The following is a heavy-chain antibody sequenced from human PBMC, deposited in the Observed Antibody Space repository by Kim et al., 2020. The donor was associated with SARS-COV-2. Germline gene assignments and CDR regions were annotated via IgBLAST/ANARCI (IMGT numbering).Heavy chain of an antibody. CDR3: AKDSITIFGVVITSDAFDI. J-gene: IGHJ3*02. CDR1: GFTFSSYG. CDR2: ISYDGSNK. D-gene: IGHD3-3*01. V-gene: IGHV3-30*18. Sequence: GGSLRLSCAASGFTFSSYGMHWVRQAPGKGLEWVAVISYDGSNKYYADSVKGRFTISRDNSKNTLYLQMNSLRAEDTAVYYCAKDSITIFGVVITSDAFDIWGQGTMVTVSS.